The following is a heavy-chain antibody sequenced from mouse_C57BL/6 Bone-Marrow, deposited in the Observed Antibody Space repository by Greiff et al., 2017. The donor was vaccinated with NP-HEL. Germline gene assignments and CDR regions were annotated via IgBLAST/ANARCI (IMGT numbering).Heavy chain of an antibody. Sequence: VQLKQSGAELVRPGASVKLSCTASGFNIKDDYMHWVKQRPEQGLEWIGWIDPENGDTDLCSKFQGTATITADPSSNTAYLQLSSLTAEDTAVYYCTTPRPYGRSWGQGTLVTVSA. D-gene: IGHD1-1*01. CDR3: TTPRPYGRS. CDR1: GFNIKDDY. J-gene: IGHJ3*01. V-gene: IGHV14-4*01. CDR2: IDPENGDT.